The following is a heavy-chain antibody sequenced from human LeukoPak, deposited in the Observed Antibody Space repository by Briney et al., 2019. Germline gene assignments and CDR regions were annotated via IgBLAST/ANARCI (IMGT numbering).Heavy chain of an antibody. V-gene: IGHV3-30*04. Sequence: GGSLRLSFAASGFPFSRYAMHWVRPAPGKGLGWVAVISYDGSNKYYADSVKGRITISRDNSKNTLYLQMNSLRAEDTAVYYCARDPHHLPEKNWNLLDYWGRGTLVSVSS. D-gene: IGHD1-1*01. CDR2: ISYDGSNK. CDR1: GFPFSRYA. CDR3: ARDPHHLPEKNWNLLDY. J-gene: IGHJ4*02.